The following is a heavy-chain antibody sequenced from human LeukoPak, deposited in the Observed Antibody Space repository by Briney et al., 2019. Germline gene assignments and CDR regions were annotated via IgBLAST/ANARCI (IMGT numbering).Heavy chain of an antibody. CDR2: IYYSGST. CDR1: GGSISSYY. D-gene: IGHD3-10*01. V-gene: IGHV4-59*01. J-gene: IGHJ5*02. Sequence: SETLSLTYTVSGGSISSYYWSWIRQPPGKGLEWIGYIYYSGSTNYNPSLKSRVTISVDTSKNQFSLKLSSVTAADTAVYYCARSPPRLWWFDPWGQGTLVTVSS. CDR3: ARSPPRLWWFDP.